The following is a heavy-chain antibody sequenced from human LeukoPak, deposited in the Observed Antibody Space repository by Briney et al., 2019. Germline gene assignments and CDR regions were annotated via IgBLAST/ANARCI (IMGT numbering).Heavy chain of an antibody. CDR1: GFTFSSYW. J-gene: IGHJ4*02. D-gene: IGHD3-22*01. Sequence: PGGSLRLSCAASGFTFSSYWMHWVRQAPGKGLVWVSRIKADGSTASYEDSVKGRFTISRDNAKNTLYLQMNSLRAADTAVYYCARAYYDSSGYSKFRPFDYWGQGTLVTVSS. V-gene: IGHV3-74*01. CDR2: IKADGSTA. CDR3: ARAYYDSSGYSKFRPFDY.